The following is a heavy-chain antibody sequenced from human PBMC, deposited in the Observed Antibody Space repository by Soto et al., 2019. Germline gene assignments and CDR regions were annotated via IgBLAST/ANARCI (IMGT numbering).Heavy chain of an antibody. V-gene: IGHV2-5*02. CDR3: AHRRSGYFDS. Sequence: ITLTESGPTLVKPTQTLTLTCTFSGFSLTETGMGVGWIRQPPGKALEWLALIYWDDDKRYSPSLKRGLTISKDASKNQVVLTKTNVDAVDTATYYCAHRRSGYFDSWGQGTLVTVSS. CDR2: IYWDDDK. J-gene: IGHJ4*02. CDR1: GFSLTETGMG.